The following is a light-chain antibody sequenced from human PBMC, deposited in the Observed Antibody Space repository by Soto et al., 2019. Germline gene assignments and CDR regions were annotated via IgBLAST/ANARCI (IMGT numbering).Light chain of an antibody. CDR1: QSVSSRF. V-gene: IGKV3-20*01. Sequence: EIVLTQSPGTLSLSPGERATLSCRASQSVSSRFLAWYQQKPGHAPKVLIYAASTRATGIPVRFSGSGSGTYFTLTISRLEPEDFAVYYCQQYESSPTFGQGTKVEMK. J-gene: IGKJ1*01. CDR3: QQYESSPT. CDR2: AAS.